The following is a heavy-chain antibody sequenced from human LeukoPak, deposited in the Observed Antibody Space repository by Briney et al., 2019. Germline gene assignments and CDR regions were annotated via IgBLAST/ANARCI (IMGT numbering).Heavy chain of an antibody. J-gene: IGHJ4*02. D-gene: IGHD1-1*01. CDR2: IYRDGST. CDR3: GRGSVAGTGLFDH. V-gene: IGHV4-30-2*01. CDR1: GASMSSGGYS. Sequence: SETLSLTCAVSGASMSSGGYSWSWTRQPPGKGLEWIGYIYRDGSTSYNPSLKSRLTISVDLPKNQFSLKLSSVTAADTAVYYCGRGSVAGTGLFDHWGQGILVTVSS.